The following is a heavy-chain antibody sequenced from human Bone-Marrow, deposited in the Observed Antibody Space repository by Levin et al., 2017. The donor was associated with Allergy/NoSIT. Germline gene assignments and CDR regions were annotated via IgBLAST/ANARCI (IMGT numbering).Heavy chain of an antibody. D-gene: IGHD6-19*01. V-gene: IGHV3-23*01. Sequence: GESLKISCAASGFTFSSYAMSWVRQAPGKGLEWVSAISGSGGSTYYADSVKGRFTISRDNSKNTLYLQMNSLRAEDTAVYYCAKDKKTKVVAVAGKGNWFDPWGQGTLVTVSS. J-gene: IGHJ5*02. CDR3: AKDKKTKVVAVAGKGNWFDP. CDR1: GFTFSSYA. CDR2: ISGSGGST.